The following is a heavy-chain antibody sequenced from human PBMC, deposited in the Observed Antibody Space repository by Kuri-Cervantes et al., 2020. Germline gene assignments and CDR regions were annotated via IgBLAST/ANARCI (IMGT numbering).Heavy chain of an antibody. Sequence: GESLKISCAASGFTFSNYAMTWVRQAPGKGLEWVSAISGSGGSTNYADSVEGRFTISRDNSKNTLYLQMNSLRAEDTAVYYCAKDTYYYDSSGCYGGGKYNWFDPWGQGTLVTVSS. CDR2: ISGSGGST. V-gene: IGHV3-23*01. CDR1: GFTFSNYA. CDR3: AKDTYYYDSSGCYGGGKYNWFDP. D-gene: IGHD3-22*01. J-gene: IGHJ5*02.